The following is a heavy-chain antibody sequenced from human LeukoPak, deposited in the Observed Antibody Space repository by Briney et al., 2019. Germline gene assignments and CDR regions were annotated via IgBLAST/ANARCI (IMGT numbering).Heavy chain of an antibody. CDR1: GYTFTSYY. V-gene: IGHV1-46*03. CDR2: INPSGGST. Sequence: ASVKVSCKASGYTFTSYYMHWVRQAPGQGLEWMGIINPSGGSTAYAQKFQDRVIMTRDTSTNTVYMELSSLRSEDTAVYYCAREPTVNTYYFDYGGQGPLVTVSS. CDR3: AREPTVNTYYFDY. D-gene: IGHD4-11*01. J-gene: IGHJ4*02.